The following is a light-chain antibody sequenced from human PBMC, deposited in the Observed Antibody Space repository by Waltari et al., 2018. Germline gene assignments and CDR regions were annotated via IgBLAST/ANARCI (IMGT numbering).Light chain of an antibody. V-gene: IGLV3-1*01. CDR3: QALGTGAWV. Sequence: WYQQKPGQSPLLVIYQDTNRPSGIPERFSGSKSGNAATLTVSGTQAMDEADYYCQALGTGAWVFGGGTKLTVL. CDR2: QDT. J-gene: IGLJ3*02.